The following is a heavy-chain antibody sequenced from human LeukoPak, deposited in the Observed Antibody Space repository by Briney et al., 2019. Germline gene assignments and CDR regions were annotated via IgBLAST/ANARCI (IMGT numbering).Heavy chain of an antibody. J-gene: IGHJ6*02. CDR1: GGSISSYY. V-gene: IGHV4-4*07. CDR2: IYTSGST. CDR3: ARDWALPTSYYYGMDV. Sequence: SETLSLTCTVSGGSISSYYWSWIRQPAGKGREWIGRIYTSGSTNYNPSLKSRVTMSVDTSKNQFSLKLSSVTAADTAVYYCARDWALPTSYYYGMDVWGQGTTVTVSS. D-gene: IGHD3-16*01.